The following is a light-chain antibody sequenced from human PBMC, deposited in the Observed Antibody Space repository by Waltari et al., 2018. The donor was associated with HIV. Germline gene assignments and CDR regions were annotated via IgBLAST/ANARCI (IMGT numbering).Light chain of an antibody. CDR3: SSWDDRLNGQGV. Sequence: QSVLTQPPSASGTPGQRVTISCSGTRSNIGSNTVNWYQLLPGTAPKLLIDNDNERPSGVPGRFSGSRSGASASLAISGLQPEDEADYYCSSWDDRLNGQGVFGGGTKLTVL. V-gene: IGLV1-44*01. CDR1: RSNIGSNT. J-gene: IGLJ3*02. CDR2: NDN.